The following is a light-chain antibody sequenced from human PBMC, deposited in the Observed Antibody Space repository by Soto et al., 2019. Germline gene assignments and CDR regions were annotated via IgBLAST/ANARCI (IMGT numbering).Light chain of an antibody. J-gene: IGKJ5*01. CDR3: QQYHRLMYT. Sequence: DIQMTQYPSTLSAAGGDRVTISCRASQSVSNWLAWYQQKPGKAPQLLIFEASSLEVGVPSRFSGSGSGTEFTLTISGLQPDDLATYYCQQYHRLMYTFGQGTRLEIK. CDR1: QSVSNW. CDR2: EAS. V-gene: IGKV1-5*01.